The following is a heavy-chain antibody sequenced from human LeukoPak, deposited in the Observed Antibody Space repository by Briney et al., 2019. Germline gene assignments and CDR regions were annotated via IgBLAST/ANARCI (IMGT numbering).Heavy chain of an antibody. Sequence: ASVKVSCKASDYTFTSSGISWVRQAPGQGLEWMGWISAYNGNTNYAQKLQGRVTMTTDTSTSTAYMELRSLRSDDTAVYYCAIVNSSGYYYVDWGQGTLVTVSS. V-gene: IGHV1-18*01. CDR1: DYTFTSSG. J-gene: IGHJ4*02. D-gene: IGHD3-22*01. CDR3: AIVNSSGYYYVD. CDR2: ISAYNGNT.